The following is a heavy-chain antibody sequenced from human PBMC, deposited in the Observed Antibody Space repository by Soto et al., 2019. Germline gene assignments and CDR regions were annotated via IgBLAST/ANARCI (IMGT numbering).Heavy chain of an antibody. CDR3: ARRAHPDFYYMDV. CDR2: ISSNGVGT. V-gene: IGHV3-64*01. J-gene: IGHJ6*03. Sequence: EVQLAESGGGLAQPGGSLRLSCAESGFTLSGYALDWVRKAPGKGLEYVSGISSNGVGTYYANSVQGRFTISRDNSKNTVHLQIGSLRPEDMAVYYCARRAHPDFYYMDVWGKGTKVTVSS. CDR1: GFTLSGYA.